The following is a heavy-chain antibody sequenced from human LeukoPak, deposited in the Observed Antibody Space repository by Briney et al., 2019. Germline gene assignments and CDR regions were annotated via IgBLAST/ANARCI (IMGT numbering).Heavy chain of an antibody. CDR1: GFTFSSYA. V-gene: IGHV3-30-3*02. CDR2: ISYDGSNK. J-gene: IGHJ4*02. CDR3: AKMTGTDVWAHFDY. D-gene: IGHD1-7*01. Sequence: GGSLRLSCAASGFTFSSYAMHWVRQAPGKGLEWVAVISYDGSNKYYADSVKGRFTISRDNSKNTLYLQMNSLRAEDTAVYYCAKMTGTDVWAHFDYWGQGTLVTVSS.